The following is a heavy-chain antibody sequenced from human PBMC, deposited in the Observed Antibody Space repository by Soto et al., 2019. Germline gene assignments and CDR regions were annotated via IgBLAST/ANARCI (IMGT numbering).Heavy chain of an antibody. J-gene: IGHJ6*02. CDR3: ARGGYYFSYGMDV. Sequence: QVQLQESGPGLVNPSQTLSLACTVSGGSISSGGYYWSWIRQHPGKGLEWIGYIYYSGSTYSNPSLKSRVIISMDTSKSQFSLQLNSVTAADTAVYYCARGGYYFSYGMDVWGQGTTVTVSS. D-gene: IGHD5-12*01. V-gene: IGHV4-31*03. CDR2: IYYSGST. CDR1: GGSISSGGYY.